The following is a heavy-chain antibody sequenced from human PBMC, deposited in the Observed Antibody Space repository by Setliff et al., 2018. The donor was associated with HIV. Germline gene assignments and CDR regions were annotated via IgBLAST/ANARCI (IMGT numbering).Heavy chain of an antibody. CDR2: IYTSGST. J-gene: IGHJ4*02. CDR3: ARASSDSSGWGYYFDY. D-gene: IGHD3-22*01. Sequence: SETLSLTCTVSGGSISSGSYYWSWIRQPAGKGLEWIGHIYTSGSTNYNPSLKSRVTISATSKNQFSLKLSSVTASDTAVYYCARASSDSSGWGYYFDYWGQGTLVTVSS. V-gene: IGHV4-61*09. CDR1: GGSISSGSYY.